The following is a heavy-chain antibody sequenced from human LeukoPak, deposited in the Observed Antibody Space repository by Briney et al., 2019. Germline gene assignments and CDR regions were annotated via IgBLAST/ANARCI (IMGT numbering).Heavy chain of an antibody. CDR1: GGTFSSYA. CDR3: ARDPGYSYGEEFDY. D-gene: IGHD5-18*01. V-gene: IGHV1-69*13. CDR2: IIPIFGTA. J-gene: IGHJ4*02. Sequence: SVKVSCKASGGTFSSYAISWVRQAPGQGLEWMGGIIPIFGTANYAQKFQGRVTITADESTSTAYMELSSLRSEDAAVYYCARDPGYSYGEEFDYWGQGTLVTVSS.